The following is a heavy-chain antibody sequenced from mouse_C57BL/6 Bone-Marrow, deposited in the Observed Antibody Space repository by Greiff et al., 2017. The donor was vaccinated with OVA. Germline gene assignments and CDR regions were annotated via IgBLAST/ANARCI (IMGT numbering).Heavy chain of an antibody. CDR3: ASFGGIWPDYDSYWYFDV. V-gene: IGHV1-54*01. Sequence: QVQLQQSGAELVRPGTSVKVSCKASGYAFTNYLIEWVKQRPGQGLEWIGVINPGSGGTNYNEKFKGKATLTADKSSSTAYMQLSSLTSEDSAVYFCASFGGIWPDYDSYWYFDVWGTGTTVTVSS. CDR1: GYAFTNYL. J-gene: IGHJ1*03. CDR2: INPGSGGT. D-gene: IGHD2-4*01.